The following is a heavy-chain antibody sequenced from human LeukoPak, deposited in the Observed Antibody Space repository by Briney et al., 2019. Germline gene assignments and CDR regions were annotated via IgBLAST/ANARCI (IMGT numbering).Heavy chain of an antibody. J-gene: IGHJ6*04. CDR1: GYTFTSYG. Sequence: ASVKVCCKASGYTFTSYGISWVRQAPGQGLEWMGWISAYNGNTNYAQKLQGRVTMTTDTSTSTAYMELRSLRSDDTAVYYCARLQTPGYSYGSLYYYYGMDVWGKGTTVTVSS. D-gene: IGHD5-18*01. CDR2: ISAYNGNT. CDR3: ARLQTPGYSYGSLYYYYGMDV. V-gene: IGHV1-18*04.